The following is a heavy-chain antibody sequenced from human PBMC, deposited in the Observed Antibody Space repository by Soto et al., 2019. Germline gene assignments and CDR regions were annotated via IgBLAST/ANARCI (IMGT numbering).Heavy chain of an antibody. CDR1: GGSFSGYY. CDR2: INHSGST. CDR3: ASGLTTVTTHWFDP. J-gene: IGHJ5*02. D-gene: IGHD4-17*01. V-gene: IGHV4-34*01. Sequence: SETLSLTCAVYGGSFSGYYWSWIRQPPGKGLEWIGEINHSGSTNYNPSLKSRVTISVDTSKNQFSLKLSSVTAADTAVYYCASGLTTVTTHWFDPWGQGTLVTVSS.